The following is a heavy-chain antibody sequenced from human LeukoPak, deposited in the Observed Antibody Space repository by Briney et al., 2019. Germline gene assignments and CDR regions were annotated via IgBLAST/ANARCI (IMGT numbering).Heavy chain of an antibody. V-gene: IGHV1-69*05. CDR2: IIPIFGTA. Sequence: GSSVKVSCKASGGTFSSYAISWVRQAPGQGLEWMGGIIPIFGTANYAQKFQGRVTITTDESTSTAYVELSSLRSEDTAVYYCGRDLAPLSGDLQGFDYWGQGTLVTVSS. CDR1: GGTFSSYA. D-gene: IGHD3-10*01. CDR3: GRDLAPLSGDLQGFDY. J-gene: IGHJ4*02.